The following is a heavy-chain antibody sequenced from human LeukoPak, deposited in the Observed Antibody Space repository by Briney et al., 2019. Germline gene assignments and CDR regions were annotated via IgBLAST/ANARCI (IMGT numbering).Heavy chain of an antibody. Sequence: SETLSLTCTVSGGSISSSSYYWGWIRQPPGKGLEWIGSIYYSGSTYYNPSLKSRVTISVDTSKNQFSLKLSSVTAADTAVYYCARFYCSSTSCYRNYNWFDPWGQGTLVTVSS. D-gene: IGHD2-2*01. V-gene: IGHV4-39*07. CDR1: GGSISSSSYY. J-gene: IGHJ5*02. CDR2: IYYSGST. CDR3: ARFYCSSTSCYRNYNWFDP.